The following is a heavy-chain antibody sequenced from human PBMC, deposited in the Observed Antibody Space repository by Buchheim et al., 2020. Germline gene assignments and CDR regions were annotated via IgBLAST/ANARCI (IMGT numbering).Heavy chain of an antibody. V-gene: IGHV5-51*01. CDR3: ARHFGYTYGLDYFYGMDI. CDR1: GYTFTSYW. CDR2: IYPLDSDT. J-gene: IGHJ6*02. Sequence: EVQLVQSGAEVKKPGESLKLSCKVSGYTFTSYWIGWVRQMSGKGLEWMGIIYPLDSDTRYNPSFQGQVTISVDKSISTAYLHWSSLKASDTAIYYCARHFGYTYGLDYFYGMDIWGQGTT. D-gene: IGHD5-18*01.